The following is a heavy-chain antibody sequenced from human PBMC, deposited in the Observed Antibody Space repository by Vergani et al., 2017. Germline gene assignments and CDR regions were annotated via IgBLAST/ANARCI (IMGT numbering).Heavy chain of an antibody. Sequence: VQLVESGGGVVQPGRSLRLSCAASGFTFSSYGMHWVRQAPGKGLEWVAVISYDGSNKYYADSVKGRFTISSDNSKNTLYLQMNSLRAEDTDVYYCAKGDHYYDSSGPPYWVDPWGQGTLVTVSS. J-gene: IGHJ5*02. CDR2: ISYDGSNK. V-gene: IGHV3-30*18. CDR1: GFTFSSYG. D-gene: IGHD3-22*01. CDR3: AKGDHYYDSSGPPYWVDP.